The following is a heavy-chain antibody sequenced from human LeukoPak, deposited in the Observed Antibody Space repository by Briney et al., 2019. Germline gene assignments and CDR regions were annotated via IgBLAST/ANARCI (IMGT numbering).Heavy chain of an antibody. CDR3: ARDRYYGSGSYSYYYYGMDV. CDR1: GLTFNTFT. J-gene: IGHJ6*02. CDR2: IFGVVST. V-gene: IGHV3-53*01. D-gene: IGHD3-10*01. Sequence: GGSLGFSGAASGLTFNTFTWNGFGKLPGRGWGWVSFIFGVVSTYYADSVKGRFTISRDNSKNTLYLQMNSLRAEDTAVYYCARDRYYGSGSYSYYYYGMDVWGQGTTVTVSS.